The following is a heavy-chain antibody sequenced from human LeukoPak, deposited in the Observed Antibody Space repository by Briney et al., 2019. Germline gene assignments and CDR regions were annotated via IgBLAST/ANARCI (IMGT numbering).Heavy chain of an antibody. V-gene: IGHV3-21*01. Sequence: GSLRLSCAASGFTFSNYNMNWVRQAPGKGLEWVSCISISSNYIYYPDSVKGRFTISRDNAKNSLYLQMNSLRAEDTAVHYCARDGGGGLDYWGQGTLVTVSS. CDR2: ISISSNYI. J-gene: IGHJ4*02. CDR3: ARDGGGGLDY. D-gene: IGHD2-15*01. CDR1: GFTFSNYN.